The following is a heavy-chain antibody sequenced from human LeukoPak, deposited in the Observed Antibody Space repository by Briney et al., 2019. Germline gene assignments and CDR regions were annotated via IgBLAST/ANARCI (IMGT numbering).Heavy chain of an antibody. Sequence: GSLRLSCAASGFTFSSYGMSWIRQPPGKGLEWIGEINHSGSTNYNPSLKSRVTISVDTSKNQFSLKLSSVTAADTAVYYCASWREAYGGHDYWGQGTLVTVSS. CDR1: GFTFSSYG. D-gene: IGHD4-23*01. J-gene: IGHJ4*02. V-gene: IGHV4-34*01. CDR3: ASWREAYGGHDY. CDR2: INHSGST.